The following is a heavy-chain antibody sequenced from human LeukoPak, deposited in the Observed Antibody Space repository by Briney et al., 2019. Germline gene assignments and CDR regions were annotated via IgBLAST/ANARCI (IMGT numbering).Heavy chain of an antibody. CDR3: ARYSSSWSQYYFDY. CDR1: GDSVSSNSAA. V-gene: IGHV6-1*01. D-gene: IGHD6-13*01. CDR2: TFYRSKWYS. Sequence: SQTLSLTCAISGDSVSSNSAAWNWIRRSPSRGLEWLGRTFYRSKWYSDYAVSVKSRITINPDTSRNQFSLLLNSVTPEDTAVYYCARYSSSWSQYYFDYWGQGTLVTVSS. J-gene: IGHJ4*02.